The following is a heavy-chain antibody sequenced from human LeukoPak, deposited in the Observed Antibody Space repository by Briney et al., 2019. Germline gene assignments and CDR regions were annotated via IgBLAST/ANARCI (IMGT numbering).Heavy chain of an antibody. CDR2: IYYSGST. J-gene: IGHJ4*02. CDR1: GGSISSSSYY. V-gene: IGHV4-39*01. CDR3: ARQTRRYDSSGYRYFDY. D-gene: IGHD3-22*01. Sequence: SETLSLTCTVSGGSISSSSYYWGWIRQPPGKGLEWIGSIYYSGSTYYNPSLKSRVTISVDTSKNQFSLKLSSVTAADTAVYYCARQTRRYDSSGYRYFDYWGQGTLVTVSS.